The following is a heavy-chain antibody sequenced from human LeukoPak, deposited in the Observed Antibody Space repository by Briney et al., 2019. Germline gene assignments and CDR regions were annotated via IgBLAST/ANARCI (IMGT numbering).Heavy chain of an antibody. D-gene: IGHD2-15*01. CDR2: IGAYNGDT. CDR3: TRDHCSGDNCPSFDY. CDR1: GYTFTSFV. Sequence: ASVKVSCKPSGYTFTSFVTSGWQKALEQGLGWWGWIGAYNGDTNYAQKFQGRVTMTTDTSTSTAYMDLRSLRSDDTAVYYCTRDHCSGDNCPSFDYWGQGTLVTVSS. J-gene: IGHJ4*02. V-gene: IGHV1-18*04.